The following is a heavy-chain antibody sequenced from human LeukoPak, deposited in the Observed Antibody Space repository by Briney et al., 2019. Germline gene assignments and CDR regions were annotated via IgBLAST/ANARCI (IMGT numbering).Heavy chain of an antibody. D-gene: IGHD1-26*01. CDR1: GFTFYTYS. Sequence: GGSLGLSCIGSGFTFYTYSMNWVRQAPGKGLEWVSYISSSSSIISYADSVKGRFTISRDNARNTLSLQMNSLRAEDTAVYYCARDGGNYSPQGYWGQGTLVTVSS. CDR3: ARDGGNYSPQGY. J-gene: IGHJ4*02. V-gene: IGHV3-48*04. CDR2: ISSSSSII.